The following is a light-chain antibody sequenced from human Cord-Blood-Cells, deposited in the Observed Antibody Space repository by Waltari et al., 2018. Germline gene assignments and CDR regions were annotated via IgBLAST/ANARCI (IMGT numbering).Light chain of an antibody. Sequence: QSALTQPASVSGSPGQSITISCTGTSSDVGGYNYVSWYQQHPGKAPKLMIYDVSKRPSWVSNRFSGSNSGTTASLTISGLQAEDEADYYCSSYTSSSTFVFGTGTKVTVL. V-gene: IGLV2-14*01. CDR1: SSDVGGYNY. CDR2: DVS. J-gene: IGLJ1*01. CDR3: SSYTSSSTFV.